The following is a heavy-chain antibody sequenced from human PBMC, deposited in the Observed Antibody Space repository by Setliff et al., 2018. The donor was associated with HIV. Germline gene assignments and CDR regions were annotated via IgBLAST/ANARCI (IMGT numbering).Heavy chain of an antibody. V-gene: IGHV4-4*07. Sequence: LSLTCTISGGSISSDHWSWIRQPAGEGLEWIGRIYGSGNTNYNPSLKSRVTMSLDTSKNQFSLKLSSVTAADTAVYYCARISRGSFDYWGQGTLVTVSS. J-gene: IGHJ4*02. CDR1: GGSISSDH. CDR2: IYGSGNT. CDR3: ARISRGSFDY. D-gene: IGHD2-15*01.